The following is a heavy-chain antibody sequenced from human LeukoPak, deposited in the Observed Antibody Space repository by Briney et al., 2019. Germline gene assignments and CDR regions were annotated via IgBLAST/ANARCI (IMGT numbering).Heavy chain of an antibody. CDR2: ISSSSSYI. CDR1: GFTFSSYS. V-gene: IGHV3-21*01. D-gene: IGHD3-10*01. CDR3: AGAQWFGELLSTYMDV. J-gene: IGHJ6*03. Sequence: GGSLRLSCAASGFTFSSYSMNWVRQAPGKGLVWVSAISSSSSYIYYADSVKGRFTISRDNAKNSLYLQMNSLRAEDTAVYYCAGAQWFGELLSTYMDVWGKGTTVTVSS.